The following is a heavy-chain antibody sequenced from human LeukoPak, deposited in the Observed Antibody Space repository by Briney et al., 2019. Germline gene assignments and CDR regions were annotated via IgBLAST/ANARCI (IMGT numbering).Heavy chain of an antibody. CDR1: GFTFSSYW. J-gene: IGHJ5*02. CDR3: AREIRITSFGVVMKNWFDP. V-gene: IGHV3-7*03. D-gene: IGHD3-3*01. Sequence: PGGSLRLSCAASGFTFSSYWMSWVRQAPGKGLEWVANIKQDGSEKYYVDSVKGRFTISRDNAKNSLYLQMNSLRAEDTAVYYCAREIRITSFGVVMKNWFDPWGQGTLVTVSS. CDR2: IKQDGSEK.